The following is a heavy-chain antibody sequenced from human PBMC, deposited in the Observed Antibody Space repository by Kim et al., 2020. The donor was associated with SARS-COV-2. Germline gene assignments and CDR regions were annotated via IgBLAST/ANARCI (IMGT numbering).Heavy chain of an antibody. J-gene: IGHJ4*02. V-gene: IGHV4-39*07. CDR1: GDSMSSNF. Sequence: SETLSLTCTVSGDSMSSNFWGWVRQHPGKGLEWIGTMSHSGSPYYNPSLKGRVTISLDTSKTQFSLKQTSVTAVDTAVYYCARAVYRSGSSIFDNWGQGT. CDR2: MSHSGSP. CDR3: ARAVYRSGSSIFDN. D-gene: IGHD3-10*01.